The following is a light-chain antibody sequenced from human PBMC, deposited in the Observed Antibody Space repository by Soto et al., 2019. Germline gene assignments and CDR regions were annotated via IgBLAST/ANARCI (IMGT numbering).Light chain of an antibody. CDR2: WAS. Sequence: DVVMTQSPDSLAVSLGERATINCKSSQNILYSSNNRNYLAWYQQKPGQSPKLLIYWASTRESGVPDRFSGSGSGTDFTLTISSLQAEDVSFYYCQQYYSSPPTFGQGTKVEIK. V-gene: IGKV4-1*01. CDR1: QNILYSSNNRNY. J-gene: IGKJ1*01. CDR3: QQYYSSPPT.